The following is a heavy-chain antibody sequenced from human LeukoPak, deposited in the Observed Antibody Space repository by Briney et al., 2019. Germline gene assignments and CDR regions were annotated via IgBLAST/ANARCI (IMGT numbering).Heavy chain of an antibody. CDR2: ISSSSSTI. CDR1: GFTFSSYS. D-gene: IGHD6-19*01. CDR3: ARDFGIAVLDY. V-gene: IGHV3-48*01. J-gene: IGHJ4*02. Sequence: GGSLRLSCAASGFTFSSYSMNWVRQAPGKGLEWVSYISSSSSTIYYADSVKGRFTISRDNAKNSLYLQMNSLRAEDTAVYYCARDFGIAVLDYWGQGTLVTVSS.